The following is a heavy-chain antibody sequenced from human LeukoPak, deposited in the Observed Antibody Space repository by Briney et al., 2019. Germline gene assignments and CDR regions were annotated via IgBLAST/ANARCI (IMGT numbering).Heavy chain of an antibody. J-gene: IGHJ4*02. CDR3: ARHEVAVAGSFDY. V-gene: IGHV5-51*01. Sequence: GESLKISCKGSGYSFTSYWIGWVRQVPGKGLEWMGIIYPGDSDTRYSPSFQGQVTISADKSISTAYLQWSSLKASDTAMYYCARHEVAVAGSFDYWGQGTLVTVSS. CDR1: GYSFTSYW. D-gene: IGHD6-19*01. CDR2: IYPGDSDT.